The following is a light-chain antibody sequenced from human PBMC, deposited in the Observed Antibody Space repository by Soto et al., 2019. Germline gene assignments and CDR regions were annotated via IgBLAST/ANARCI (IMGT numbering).Light chain of an antibody. Sequence: QSVLTQPRSVSGSPGQSVTISCTGTSSDVGGYNYVSWYQQHPGKAPKLMIYDVNKRPSGVPDRFSGSESGNTASLTISGLQAEDEADYYCCSYAGSYPLVFGTGTKLT. V-gene: IGLV2-11*01. CDR1: SSDVGGYNY. CDR2: DVN. CDR3: CSYAGSYPLV. J-gene: IGLJ1*01.